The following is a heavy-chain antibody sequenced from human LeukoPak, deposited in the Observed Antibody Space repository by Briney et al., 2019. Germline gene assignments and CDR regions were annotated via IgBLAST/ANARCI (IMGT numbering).Heavy chain of an antibody. V-gene: IGHV4-39*01. CDR2: LYYSGST. J-gene: IGHJ5*02. CDR3: ARQEGYCSSTSCFWWNYNWFDP. Sequence: PSETLSLTCTVSGGSISSSSYYWGWIRQPPGKGLEWIGCLYYSGSTYYNPSLKSRVTISVDTSKNQFSLKLSSVTAADTAVYYCARQEGYCSSTSCFWWNYNWFDPWGQGTLVTVSS. D-gene: IGHD2-2*01. CDR1: GGSISSSSYY.